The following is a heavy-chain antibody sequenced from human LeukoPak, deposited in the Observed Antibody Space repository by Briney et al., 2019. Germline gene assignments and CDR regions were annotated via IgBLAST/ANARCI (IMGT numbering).Heavy chain of an antibody. CDR3: ARAQWRTYSYYYMDV. D-gene: IGHD6-19*01. V-gene: IGHV3-53*01. J-gene: IGHJ6*03. CDR1: GFTVSFNY. CDR2: IYSGGST. Sequence: PGGSLRLSCAASGFTVSFNYMSWVRQAPGKGLEWISVIYSGGSTYYADSVKGRLTISRDDSKNTLYLQMNSLRAEDTAIYYCARAQWRTYSYYYMDVWGKGTTVTVSS.